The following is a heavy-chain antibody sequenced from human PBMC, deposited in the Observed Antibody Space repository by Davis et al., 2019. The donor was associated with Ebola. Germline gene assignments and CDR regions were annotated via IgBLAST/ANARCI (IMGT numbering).Heavy chain of an antibody. Sequence: GGSLRLSCATSGFTFRYYAMHCVRQAPGKGLVYVSGISRIGVSTYYANSVKGRFTISRDDSKNTLHLQMGSLRAEDMAVYYCASLRRTITGMDDAFDIWGQGTMVTVSS. CDR3: ASLRRTITGMDDAFDI. CDR1: GFTFRYYA. V-gene: IGHV3-64*01. J-gene: IGHJ3*02. D-gene: IGHD2-8*02. CDR2: ISRIGVST.